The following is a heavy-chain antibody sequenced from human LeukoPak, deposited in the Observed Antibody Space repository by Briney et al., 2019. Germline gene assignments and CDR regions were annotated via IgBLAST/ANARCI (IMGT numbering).Heavy chain of an antibody. Sequence: GGSLRLSCAASGLNCRSSWMSWIRQAPGKGQERVANINQDGSEKYYVDSVKGRSTISRDNAKNSLYLQMNSLRVEDTAVYYCARAFYSYFDYWGQGTLVVVST. CDR1: GLNCRSSW. CDR2: INQDGSEK. CDR3: ARAFYSYFDY. V-gene: IGHV3-7*03. J-gene: IGHJ4*02. D-gene: IGHD2/OR15-2a*01.